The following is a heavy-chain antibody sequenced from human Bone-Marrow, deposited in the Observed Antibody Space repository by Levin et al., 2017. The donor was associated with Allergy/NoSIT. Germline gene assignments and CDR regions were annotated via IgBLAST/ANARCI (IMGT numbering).Heavy chain of an antibody. D-gene: IGHD3-3*01. CDR2: INPNSGGT. CDR1: GYTFTGYY. Sequence: ASVKVSCKASGYTFTGYYMHWVRQAPGQGLEWMGRINPNSGGTNYAQKFQGRVTMTRDTSISTAYMELSRLRSDDTAVYYCARDQYDFWSGDSDITVFDYWGQGTLVTVSS. J-gene: IGHJ4*02. V-gene: IGHV1-2*06. CDR3: ARDQYDFWSGDSDITVFDY.